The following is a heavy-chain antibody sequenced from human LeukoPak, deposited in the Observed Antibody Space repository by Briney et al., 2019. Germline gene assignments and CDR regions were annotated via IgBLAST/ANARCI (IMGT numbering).Heavy chain of an antibody. D-gene: IGHD4-11*01. CDR3: ARDRGMTTNSFDY. CDR1: GFTFSSYG. Sequence: QSGGSLRLSCAASGFTFSSYGMHWVRQAPGKGLEWVTLISYDGSKKYYADSVKGRFTISRDNSKDTLFLQMNSLRSEDTAVYYCARDRGMTTNSFDYWGQGTLVTVSS. V-gene: IGHV3-30*03. J-gene: IGHJ4*02. CDR2: ISYDGSKK.